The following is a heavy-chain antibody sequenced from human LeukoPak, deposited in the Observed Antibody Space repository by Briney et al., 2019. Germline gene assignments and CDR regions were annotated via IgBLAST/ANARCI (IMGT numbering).Heavy chain of an antibody. V-gene: IGHV3-30*04. CDR2: ISFEGNNK. J-gene: IGHJ4*02. D-gene: IGHD6-19*01. CDR1: GFTFSAYA. Sequence: GGSLRLSCSASGFTFSAYAMHWVRQAPGKGLEWVAVISFEGNNKYYADSVKGRFTISRDNSKNTLYLQMNSLRAEDTAVYYCARSSGWYSECFDYWGQGTLVTVSS. CDR3: ARSSGWYSECFDY.